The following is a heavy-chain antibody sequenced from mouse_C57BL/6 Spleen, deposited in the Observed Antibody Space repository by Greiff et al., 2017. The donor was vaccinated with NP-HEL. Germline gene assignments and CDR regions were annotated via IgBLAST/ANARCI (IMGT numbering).Heavy chain of an antibody. CDR3: ASEDYDGYPRGTY. D-gene: IGHD2-3*01. Sequence: QVQLQQSGAELVRPGTSVKVSCKASGYAFTNYLIEWVKQRPGQGLEWIGVINPGSGGTNYNEKFKGKATLTADKSSSTAYMQLSSLTSEDSAVYFCASEDYDGYPRGTYWGQGTLVTVSA. CDR1: GYAFTNYL. CDR2: INPGSGGT. V-gene: IGHV1-54*01. J-gene: IGHJ3*01.